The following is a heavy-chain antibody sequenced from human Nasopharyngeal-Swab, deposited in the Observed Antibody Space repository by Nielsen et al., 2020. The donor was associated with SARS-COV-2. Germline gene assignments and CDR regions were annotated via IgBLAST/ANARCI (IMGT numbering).Heavy chain of an antibody. Sequence: GGSLRLSCAASGFSFSTYAMSGVRLAPGKGLEWVPSISDGGDTTFYEASVKGRFHNSRDNSENTLYLQLSSLRADDSAVYYCAKLAVTVYWYFDVWGPGTLLTVSS. CDR3: AKLAVTVYWYFDV. CDR1: GFSFSTYA. J-gene: IGHJ2*01. V-gene: IGHV3-23*01. CDR2: ISDGGDTT. D-gene: IGHD1-14*01.